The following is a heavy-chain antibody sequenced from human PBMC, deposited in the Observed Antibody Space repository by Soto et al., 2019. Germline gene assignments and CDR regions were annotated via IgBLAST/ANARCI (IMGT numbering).Heavy chain of an antibody. D-gene: IGHD5-12*01. V-gene: IGHV3-66*01. CDR1: GFTVSSNY. CDR3: ARDGEYGVQWLPTPTYAFDI. CDR2: IYSGGST. Sequence: GGSLRLSCAASGFTVSSNYMSWVRQAPGKGLEWVSVIYSGGSTYYADSVKGRFTISRDNSKNTLYLQMNSLRAEDTAVYYCARDGEYGVQWLPTPTYAFDIWGQGTMVTVSS. J-gene: IGHJ3*02.